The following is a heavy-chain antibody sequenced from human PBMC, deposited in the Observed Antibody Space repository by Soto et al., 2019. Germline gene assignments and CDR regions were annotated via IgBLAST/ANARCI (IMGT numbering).Heavy chain of an antibody. D-gene: IGHD3-16*01. CDR1: GFVYIDVW. J-gene: IGHJ6*02. V-gene: IGHV3-74*01. CDR2: INHEGSNT. CDR3: ARDEDPTYYHYGMDV. Sequence: GALRRCWASRGFVYIDVWVDSFRQVPGEGLVWVSRINHEGSNTNYADFVRGRFTISRDNSKNMLYLQMNSLRAEDAAVYYYARDEDPTYYHYGMDVWGQGATVTVSS.